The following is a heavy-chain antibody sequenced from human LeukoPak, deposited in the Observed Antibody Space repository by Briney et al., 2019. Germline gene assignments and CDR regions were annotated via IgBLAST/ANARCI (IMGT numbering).Heavy chain of an antibody. CDR1: GFTLSAHW. V-gene: IGHV3-7*01. CDR3: AREGLLLGAFDI. CDR2: ISEDGSRK. Sequence: GGSLRLSCAASGFTLSAHWMNWVRQAPGEGLEWVADISEDGSRKSYVDSVKGRFTISRDNAKNPLYLQINGLRAEDTAVYFCAREGLLLGAFDIWGQGTTVTVSS. J-gene: IGHJ3*02. D-gene: IGHD2-15*01.